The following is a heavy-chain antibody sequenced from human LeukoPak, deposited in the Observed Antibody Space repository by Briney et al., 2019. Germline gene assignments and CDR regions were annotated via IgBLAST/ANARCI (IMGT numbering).Heavy chain of an antibody. CDR2: IYYSGST. CDR1: GGSISSSSYY. V-gene: IGHV4-39*01. Sequence: SETLSLTCTVSGGSISSSSYYWGWIRQPPGKGLEWIESIYYSGSTYYNPSLKSRVTISVDTSKNQFSLKLSSVTAADTAVYYCARSRTGTTRFLDYWGQGTLVTVSS. J-gene: IGHJ4*02. CDR3: ARSRTGTTRFLDY. D-gene: IGHD1-1*01.